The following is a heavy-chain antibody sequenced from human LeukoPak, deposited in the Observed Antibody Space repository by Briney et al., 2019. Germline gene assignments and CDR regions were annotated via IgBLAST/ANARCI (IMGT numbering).Heavy chain of an antibody. J-gene: IGHJ4*02. CDR3: ACWGGGNQGH. CDR1: GYTFTSYY. CDR2: INPNSGDT. V-gene: IGHV1-2*06. Sequence: ASVKVSCKASGYTFTSYYMHWVRQAPGQGLEWMGRINPNSGDTIYAQNFQGRVTVTRDTSISTAYMELSRLRSDDTAVYYCACWGGGNQGHWGRGTLVTVSS. D-gene: IGHD4-23*01.